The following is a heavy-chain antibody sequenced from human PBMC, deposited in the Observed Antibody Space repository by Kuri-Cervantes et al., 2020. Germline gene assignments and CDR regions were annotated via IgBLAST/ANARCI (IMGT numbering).Heavy chain of an antibody. V-gene: IGHV1-18*01. CDR3: ARWIQTGTTNDAFDI. Sequence: ASVKVSCKASGYTFTSYGISWVRQAPGQGLEWMGWISAYNGNTNYAQKLQGRVTMTTDTSTSTAYMELRSLRSDDTAAYYCARWIQTGTTNDAFDIWGQGTMVTVSS. CDR2: ISAYNGNT. D-gene: IGHD1-1*01. CDR1: GYTFTSYG. J-gene: IGHJ3*02.